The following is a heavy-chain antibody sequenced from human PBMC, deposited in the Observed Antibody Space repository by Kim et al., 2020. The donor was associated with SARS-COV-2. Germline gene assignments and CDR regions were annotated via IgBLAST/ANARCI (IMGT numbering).Heavy chain of an antibody. J-gene: IGHJ2*01. CDR1: GGSFSGYY. Sequence: SETLSLTCAVYGGSFSGYYWSWIRQPPGKGLEWIGEINHSGRTNYNPSLKSRVTILVDTTKNQFSLKLTSVTDADAALYFCARRLSNTSGGGSHYCDLWG. V-gene: IGHV4-34*01. D-gene: IGHD3-10*01. CDR3: ARRLSNTSGGGSHYCDL. CDR2: INHSGRT.